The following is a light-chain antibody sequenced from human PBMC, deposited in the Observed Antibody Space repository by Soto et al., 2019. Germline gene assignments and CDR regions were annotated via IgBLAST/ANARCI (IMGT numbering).Light chain of an antibody. CDR3: SSYTTSTLGVL. J-gene: IGLJ2*01. CDR1: SSDVGGHNY. Sequence: QSPLTQPASVSGSPGQSITISCTGTSSDVGGHNYVSWYQQHPGKAPKLMIYDVSNRPSGVSNRFSGSKSGNTASLTISGLQAEDEADYYCSSYTTSTLGVLFGGGTKLTVL. CDR2: DVS. V-gene: IGLV2-14*01.